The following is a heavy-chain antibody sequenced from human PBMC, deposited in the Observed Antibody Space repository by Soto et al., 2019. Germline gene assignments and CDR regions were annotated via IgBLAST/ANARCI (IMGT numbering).Heavy chain of an antibody. Sequence: PGESLKISCKGAGYSFTSYWISLVRQMPWKGLEWMGRIDPSDSYTNYSPSFQGHVTISADKSISTAYMQWSSLKASDTAMYYCARHEATYYNFYGMDVWGQGTTVTVSS. CDR3: ARHEATYYNFYGMDV. CDR2: IDPSDSYT. J-gene: IGHJ6*02. V-gene: IGHV5-10-1*01. CDR1: GYSFTSYW.